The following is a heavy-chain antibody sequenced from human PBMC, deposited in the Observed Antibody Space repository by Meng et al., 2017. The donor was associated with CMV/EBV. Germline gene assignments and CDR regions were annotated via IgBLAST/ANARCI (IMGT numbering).Heavy chain of an antibody. CDR3: AREVDDYGDGWYFDL. J-gene: IGHJ2*01. CDR2: IIPIFGTA. Sequence: VHLVQAGAEVKKPWSSVKVSCKASGGTFSSYAISWVRQAPGQGLEWMGGIIPIFGTANYAQKFQGRVTITADESTSTAYMELSSLRSEDTAVYYCAREVDDYGDGWYFDLWGRGTLVTVSS. CDR1: GGTFSSYA. D-gene: IGHD4-17*01. V-gene: IGHV1-69*12.